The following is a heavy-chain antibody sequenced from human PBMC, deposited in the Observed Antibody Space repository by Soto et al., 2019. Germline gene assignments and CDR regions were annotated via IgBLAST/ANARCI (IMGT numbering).Heavy chain of an antibody. V-gene: IGHV3-48*02. D-gene: IGHD1-26*01. Sequence: GGSLRLSCAASGFTFSSYSMNWVRQAPGKGLEWVSYISSSSSTIYYADSVKGRFTISRDNAKNSLYLQMNSLRDEDTAVYYCAREPLPYSGSYYGMDVWGQGTTVTVSS. J-gene: IGHJ6*02. CDR3: AREPLPYSGSYYGMDV. CDR1: GFTFSSYS. CDR2: ISSSSSTI.